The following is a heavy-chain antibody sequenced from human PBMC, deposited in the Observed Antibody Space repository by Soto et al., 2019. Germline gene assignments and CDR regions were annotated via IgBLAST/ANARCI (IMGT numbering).Heavy chain of an antibody. J-gene: IGHJ4*02. CDR2: IIPIFNST. CDR1: GSRFSNYV. CDR3: AREGRGKKAGYNGLVSLGY. D-gene: IGHD2-2*02. Sequence: SVKVSCKVSGSRFSNYVISWVRQAPGHGLEWLGRIIPIFNSTRYAQSFQGRVTITADKSTSTASLELSSLRSDDTAVYYCAREGRGKKAGYNGLVSLGYWGQGTLVTVSS. V-gene: IGHV1-69*06.